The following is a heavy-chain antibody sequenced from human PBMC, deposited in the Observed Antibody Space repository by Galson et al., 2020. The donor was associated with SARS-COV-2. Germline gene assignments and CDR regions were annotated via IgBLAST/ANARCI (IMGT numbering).Heavy chain of an antibody. J-gene: IGHJ6*02. CDR2: ISFDGGNN. V-gene: IGHV3-30-3*01. CDR1: GFTVSSYP. Sequence: TGGSLRPSCAASGFTVSSYPMHWVRQAPGKGLEWVAAISFDGGNNYYGDSVKGRFTISRDNSKNTLYLQLNSLRPEDTAIYYCAKDVEREYSYGSNYGMDVWGQGTTVTVSS. CDR3: AKDVEREYSYGSNYGMDV. D-gene: IGHD5-18*01.